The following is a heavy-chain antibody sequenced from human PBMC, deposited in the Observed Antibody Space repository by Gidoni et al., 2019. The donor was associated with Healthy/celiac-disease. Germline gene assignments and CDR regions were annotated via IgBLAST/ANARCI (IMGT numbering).Heavy chain of an antibody. CDR1: GYTFTSYA. Sequence: QVQLVQSGSELKKPGASVKVSCKASGYTFTSYAMNWVRQAPGQGLEWMGWINTNTGNPTYAQGVTGRFVFAVDTSVSTAYLQISSLKAEDTAVYYCAREPAIAAAGNNWFDPWGQGTLVTVSS. CDR2: INTNTGNP. D-gene: IGHD6-13*01. CDR3: AREPAIAAAGNNWFDP. V-gene: IGHV7-4-1*02. J-gene: IGHJ5*02.